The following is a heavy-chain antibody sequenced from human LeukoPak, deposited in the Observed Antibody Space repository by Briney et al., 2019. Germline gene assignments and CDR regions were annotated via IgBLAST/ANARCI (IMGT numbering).Heavy chain of an antibody. V-gene: IGHV3-30-3*01. CDR1: GFTFSSYA. CDR3: ARDEGQQLVPGYFDY. D-gene: IGHD6-13*01. J-gene: IGHJ4*02. CDR2: ISYDGSNK. Sequence: GGSLRLSCAASGFTFSSYAMPWVRQAPGKGLEWVAVISYDGSNKYYADSVKGRFTISRDNSKNTLYLQMNSLRAEDTAVYYCARDEGQQLVPGYFDYWGQGTLVTVSS.